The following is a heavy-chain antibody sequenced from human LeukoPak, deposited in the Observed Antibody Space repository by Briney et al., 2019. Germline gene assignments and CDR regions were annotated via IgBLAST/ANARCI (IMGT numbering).Heavy chain of an antibody. V-gene: IGHV3-53*01. D-gene: IGHD2-2*01. CDR3: ARARQECSSTSCYSGGYYYYMDV. CDR2: IYSGGST. CDR1: GFTVSNNY. J-gene: IGHJ6*03. Sequence: GGSLRLSCAASGFTVSNNYMSWVRQAPGKGLEWVSLIYSGGSTYYADSVKGRFTISRDNSKNTLYLQMNSLRAEDTAVYYCARARQECSSTSCYSGGYYYYMDVWGKGTTVTVSS.